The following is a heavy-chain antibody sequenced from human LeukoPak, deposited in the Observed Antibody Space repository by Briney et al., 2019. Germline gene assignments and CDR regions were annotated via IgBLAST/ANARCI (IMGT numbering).Heavy chain of an antibody. Sequence: GASVKVSCKASGYTFTHFYVHWVRQAPGQGLEWVGSINPYNGDTNYAQKFQGRVTMTRDTSISTAYMELSRLRSDDTAVHYCARGPLLWFGNPYYFDYWGQGTLVTVSS. D-gene: IGHD3-10*01. CDR1: GYTFTHFY. J-gene: IGHJ4*02. CDR2: INPYNGDT. V-gene: IGHV1-2*02. CDR3: ARGPLLWFGNPYYFDY.